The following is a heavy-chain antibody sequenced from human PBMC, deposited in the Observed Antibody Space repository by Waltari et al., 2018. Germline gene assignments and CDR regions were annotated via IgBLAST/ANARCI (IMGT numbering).Heavy chain of an antibody. Sequence: QLQLQESCPGLVKPSETLSLTCTVSGGSISSSSYYWGWLPQPPGRGLEWIWSIYYRGTTYYNPSLKGRVTISGDTSKNQFSRKRRSVTAADTAVYYCARDSGGLVINWGQGTLVTVSS. CDR1: GGSISSSSYY. V-gene: IGHV4-39*07. D-gene: IGHD3-9*01. J-gene: IGHJ4*02. CDR3: ARDSGGLVIN. CDR2: IYYRGTT.